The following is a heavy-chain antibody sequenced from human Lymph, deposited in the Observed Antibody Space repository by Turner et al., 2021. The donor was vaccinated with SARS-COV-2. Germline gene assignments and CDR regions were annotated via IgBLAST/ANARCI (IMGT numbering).Heavy chain of an antibody. CDR1: GFTVSSNY. J-gene: IGHJ6*02. CDR2: IYSVGST. CDR3: ARDEGHYGMDV. V-gene: IGHV3-53*04. Sequence: EVQLVESGGGLVQPGGSLRLSCAASGFTVSSNYMPWVRQAPVKGREWVSVIYSVGSTYYAESVKGRFTISRHNSKHTLYLQMNSLRAEDTAVYYCARDEGHYGMDVWGQGTTVTVSS.